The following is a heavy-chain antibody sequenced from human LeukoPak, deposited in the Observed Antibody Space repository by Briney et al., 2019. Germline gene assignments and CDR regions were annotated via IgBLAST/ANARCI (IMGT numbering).Heavy chain of an antibody. J-gene: IGHJ4*02. Sequence: ASVKVSCKASGYTFTTYYIHWVRQAPGQGLEWMGIINPSGGSTSYSQKFQGRVTMTRDTSTSTVYMELSSLRSEDTAVYYCARSGSGSFDYWGQGTLVTVSS. D-gene: IGHD7-27*01. CDR3: ARSGSGSFDY. CDR2: INPSGGST. CDR1: GYTFTTYY. V-gene: IGHV1-46*01.